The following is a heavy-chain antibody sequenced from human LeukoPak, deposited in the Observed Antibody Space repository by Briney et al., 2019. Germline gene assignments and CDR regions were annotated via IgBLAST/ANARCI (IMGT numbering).Heavy chain of an antibody. CDR3: ARDGPGLWAHYYYYGMDV. D-gene: IGHD5-18*01. V-gene: IGHV3-7*03. J-gene: IGHJ6*02. CDR1: GFTFSSYS. Sequence: GGSLRLSCAASGFTFSSYSMNWVRQAPGKGLEWVANIKQDGSEKYYVDSVKGRFTISRDNAKNSLYLQMNSLRAEDTAVYYCARDGPGLWAHYYYYGMDVWGQGTTVTVSS. CDR2: IKQDGSEK.